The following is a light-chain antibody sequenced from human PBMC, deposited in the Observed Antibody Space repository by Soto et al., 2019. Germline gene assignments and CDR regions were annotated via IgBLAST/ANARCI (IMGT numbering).Light chain of an antibody. J-gene: IGLJ1*01. V-gene: IGLV2-11*01. Sequence: QSALTQPRSVSGSPGQSVTISCTGTSSDVGGYNFVSWYQQHPGKAPKLMIYDVNKRPSGVPDRFSGSKSGNTASLTISGLQAEDEADYYCCSYADSYVFGTGTKVTVL. CDR1: SSDVGGYNF. CDR2: DVN. CDR3: CSYADSYV.